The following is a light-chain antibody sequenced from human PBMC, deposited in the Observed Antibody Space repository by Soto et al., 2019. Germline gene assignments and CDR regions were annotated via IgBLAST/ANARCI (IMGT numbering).Light chain of an antibody. CDR2: WAS. CDR1: QSLLYRSTNKNY. Sequence: DILMTQSPESLTVSVGERATINCKSSQSLLYRSTNKNYLAWYQQKPGQPPKLLIYWASTRESGVPDRFSGSGSGTDCTLTISNVQAEDVAVYYCQRYYNTPLTFGGGTKVEIK. V-gene: IGKV4-1*01. CDR3: QRYYNTPLT. J-gene: IGKJ4*01.